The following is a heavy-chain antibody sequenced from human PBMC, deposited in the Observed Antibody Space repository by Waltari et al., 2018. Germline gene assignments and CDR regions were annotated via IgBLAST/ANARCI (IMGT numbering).Heavy chain of an antibody. V-gene: IGHV7-4-1*02. Sequence: QVQLVQSGSEMKKPGASVKVSFKASGYTFLTYGVNWGRQAPGQGLEWMGWIKTNTGKPTYAQGFTGRFVFSSDTSVNTAYLQISNLKTEDTAVYYCARGDIVNVPAADNWFDPWGQGTLVTVSS. CDR1: GYTFLTYG. CDR3: ARGDIVNVPAADNWFDP. D-gene: IGHD2-15*01. CDR2: IKTNTGKP. J-gene: IGHJ5*02.